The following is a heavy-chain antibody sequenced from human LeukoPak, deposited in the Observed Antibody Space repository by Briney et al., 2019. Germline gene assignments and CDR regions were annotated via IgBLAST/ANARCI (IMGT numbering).Heavy chain of an antibody. CDR1: GYTFTSYG. CDR2: ISAYNGNT. J-gene: IGHJ6*02. CDR3: ARDIVVVPAAIPYGMDV. D-gene: IGHD2-2*01. V-gene: IGHV1-18*01. Sequence: ASVKVSCKASGYTFTSYGISWVRQAPGQGLEWMGWISAYNGNTNYAQKLKGRVTMTTDTSTSTAYMELRSLRSDDTAVYYCARDIVVVPAAIPYGMDVWGQGTTVTVSS.